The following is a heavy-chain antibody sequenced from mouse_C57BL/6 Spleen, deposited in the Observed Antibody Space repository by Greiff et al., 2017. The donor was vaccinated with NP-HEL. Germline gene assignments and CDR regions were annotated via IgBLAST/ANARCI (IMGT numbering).Heavy chain of an antibody. CDR1: GYTFTSYW. V-gene: IGHV1-55*01. Sequence: QVQLQQPGAELVKPGASVKMSCKASGYTFTSYWITWVKQRPGQGLEWIGDIYPGSGSTNYNEKFKSKATLTVDTSSSTAYMQLSSLTSEDSAVYYGARGVDYDVSWFAYWGQGTLVTVSA. CDR2: IYPGSGST. D-gene: IGHD2-4*01. J-gene: IGHJ3*01. CDR3: ARGVDYDVSWFAY.